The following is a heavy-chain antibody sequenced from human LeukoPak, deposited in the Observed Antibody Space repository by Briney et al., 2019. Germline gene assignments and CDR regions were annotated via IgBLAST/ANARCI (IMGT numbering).Heavy chain of an antibody. CDR2: ISSSSSTK. Sequence: PGGSLRPSCAASGFTFSNYNMNWVRQAPGKGLEWVSYISSSSSTKYYADSVKGRFTISRDNAKNSLYLQMKSLRGEDTAVYYCARETYYYDTSGYYWWGQGTLVTVSS. J-gene: IGHJ4*02. D-gene: IGHD3-22*01. V-gene: IGHV3-48*04. CDR1: GFTFSNYN. CDR3: ARETYYYDTSGYYW.